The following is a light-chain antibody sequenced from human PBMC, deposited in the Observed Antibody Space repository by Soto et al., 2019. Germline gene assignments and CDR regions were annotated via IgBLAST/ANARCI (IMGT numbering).Light chain of an antibody. CDR3: CSYAGSSTYV. V-gene: IGLV2-23*01. J-gene: IGLJ1*01. CDR1: SSDFGSYNL. CDR2: EDS. Sequence: QSVLTQPAPVSGSPGQSITISCTGTSSDFGSYNLVSWYQQHPGKAPKLMIYEDSKRPSGVSNRFSGSKSGNTASLTISGLQAEDDADYYCCSYAGSSTYVFGTGNKVTVL.